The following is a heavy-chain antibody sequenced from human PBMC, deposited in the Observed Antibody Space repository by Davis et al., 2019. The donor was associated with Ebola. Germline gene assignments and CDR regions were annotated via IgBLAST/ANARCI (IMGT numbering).Heavy chain of an antibody. Sequence: ASVKVSCKTSRDTFNKYAISWVRQAPGQGLEWMGWISAYNDNTNYAQNFQGRVTMTTDTSTSTAYMELRSLRSDDTAVYYCARDRRLIVVVPTATWFAPWGQGTLVTVSS. V-gene: IGHV1-18*01. D-gene: IGHD2-2*01. CDR2: ISAYNDNT. CDR1: RDTFNKYA. CDR3: ARDRRLIVVVPTATWFAP. J-gene: IGHJ5*02.